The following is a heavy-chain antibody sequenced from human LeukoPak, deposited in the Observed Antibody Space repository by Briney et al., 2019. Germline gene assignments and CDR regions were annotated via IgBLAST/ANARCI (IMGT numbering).Heavy chain of an antibody. CDR1: GFTFSSYG. D-gene: IGHD1-26*01. V-gene: IGHV3-33*01. CDR2: IWYDGSNK. J-gene: IGHJ4*02. Sequence: GGSLRLSCAASGFTFSSYGMHWVRQAPGKGLEWVAVIWYDGSNKYYADSVKGRFTISRDNSKNTLYLQMNSLRAEDTAVYYCARVGATTGPFDYWGRGPLVSVSS. CDR3: ARVGATTGPFDY.